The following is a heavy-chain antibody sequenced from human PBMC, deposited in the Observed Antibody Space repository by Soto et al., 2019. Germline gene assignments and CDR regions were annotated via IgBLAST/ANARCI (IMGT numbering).Heavy chain of an antibody. V-gene: IGHV4-4*02. CDR2: IHHSGST. CDR1: GCSISISNW. J-gene: IGHJ6*03. Sequence: QVQLQESGPGLVKPSETLSLTCAVSGCSISISNWWSWVRQTPGKGLEWIGQIHHSGSTNYSPSLTSRVTISVDKSKNQFSLKMNSVTAADTAVYYCARGGYYFYMDVWGKGTTVTVSS. CDR3: ARGGYYFYMDV. D-gene: IGHD1-26*01.